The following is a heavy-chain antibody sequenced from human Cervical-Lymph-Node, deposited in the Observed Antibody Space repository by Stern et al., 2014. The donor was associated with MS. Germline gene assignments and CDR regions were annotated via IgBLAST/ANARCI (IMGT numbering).Heavy chain of an antibody. Sequence: VQLVESGGGVVQPGRSLRLSCAASGFTFSSYAMHWVRQAPGKGLEWVAVISYDGSNKYYADSVKGRFTISRDNSKNTLYLQMNSLRAEDTAVYYCARGEGYYDSSSISDYWGQGTLVTVSS. V-gene: IGHV3-30*04. CDR3: ARGEGYYDSSSISDY. CDR1: GFTFSSYA. CDR2: ISYDGSNK. D-gene: IGHD3-22*01. J-gene: IGHJ4*02.